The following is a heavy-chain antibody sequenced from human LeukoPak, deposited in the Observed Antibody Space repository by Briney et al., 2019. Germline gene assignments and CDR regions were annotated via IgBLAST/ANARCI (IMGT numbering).Heavy chain of an antibody. CDR3: ARWGTVTRFVVDY. Sequence: GESLKISCKGSGYTFPNYWIGWVRQMPGKGLEWMGIIYPGNSDTRYSPSFQGQVTISADKSFSTAYLQWRCLKASDTAMYYCARWGTVTRFVVDYWGQGTLVTVSS. J-gene: IGHJ4*02. V-gene: IGHV5-51*01. CDR1: GYTFPNYW. CDR2: IYPGNSDT. D-gene: IGHD4-17*01.